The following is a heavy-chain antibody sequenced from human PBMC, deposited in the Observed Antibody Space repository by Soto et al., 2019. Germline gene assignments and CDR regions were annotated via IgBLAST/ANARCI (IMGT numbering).Heavy chain of an antibody. Sequence: QLVESGGRGVQPGRSLRLSCEASEFTFSSYAMHWVRQAPGRGLEWVALISFDGTKEYYADSVKGRFIISRDNSKSMVYLQMDSLRPDDTAIYYCARPIPRWSNHYGMDVWGQGTTVTVSS. CDR1: EFTFSSYA. J-gene: IGHJ6*02. D-gene: IGHD1-26*01. CDR2: ISFDGTKE. V-gene: IGHV3-30*03. CDR3: ARPIPRWSNHYGMDV.